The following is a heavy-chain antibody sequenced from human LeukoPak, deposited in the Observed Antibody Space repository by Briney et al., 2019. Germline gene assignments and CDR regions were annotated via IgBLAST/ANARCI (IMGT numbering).Heavy chain of an antibody. Sequence: SETLSLTCTVSGGSISSYYWGWIRQPPGRGLDWIGTNYYAGGTYYNPSLKSRVTISVDTSKNQFSLRLSSVTAADTAVYYCARGFGESEYYYYGMDVWGQGTTVTVSS. CDR3: ARGFGESEYYYYGMDV. J-gene: IGHJ6*02. CDR1: GGSISSYY. V-gene: IGHV4-39*01. CDR2: NYYAGGT. D-gene: IGHD3-10*01.